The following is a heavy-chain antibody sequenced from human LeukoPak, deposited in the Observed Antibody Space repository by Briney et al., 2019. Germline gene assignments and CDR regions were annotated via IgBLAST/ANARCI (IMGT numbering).Heavy chain of an antibody. V-gene: IGHV1-18*01. CDR2: ISVYNGHT. Sequence: ASVTVSCKASGYTFSSNGINWVRQAPGQGLEWMGWISVYNGHTNYAHKVQGRVTMTTDASTSTAYMELRGLRSDDTAVYYCARDLTSHDSSGHYSYYNGMDVWGQGTTVTVSS. J-gene: IGHJ6*02. CDR1: GYTFSSNG. D-gene: IGHD3-22*01. CDR3: ARDLTSHDSSGHYSYYNGMDV.